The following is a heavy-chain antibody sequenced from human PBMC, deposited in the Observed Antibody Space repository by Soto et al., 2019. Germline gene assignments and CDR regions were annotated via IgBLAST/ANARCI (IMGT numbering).Heavy chain of an antibody. CDR2: VSIGGST. CDR3: AKGRGAGGDFDY. V-gene: IGHV3-23*01. CDR1: GFTFSSYA. J-gene: IGHJ4*02. D-gene: IGHD2-15*01. Sequence: DVQLLESGGGLVQPEGSLRLSCAASGFTFSSYAMGWVRQGPGKGLEWVAVVSIGGSTHYADSVRGRFTISRDNSKNTLSLQTNSLTAGDTAVYFCAKGRGAGGDFDYWGKGALVTVSS.